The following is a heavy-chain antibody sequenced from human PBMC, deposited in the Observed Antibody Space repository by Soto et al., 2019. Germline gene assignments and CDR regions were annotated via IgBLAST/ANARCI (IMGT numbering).Heavy chain of an antibody. Sequence: QVQLVPSGAEVKKPGASGKVSCKVSGYTLTELSMHWVRQAPGKGREWMGGFDPEDGETIYAQKFQGRGTMTEDTSTDTAYMELSSLRSEDTAVYYCATGLDYDYVWGSYRPILWGQGTLVTVSS. CDR2: FDPEDGET. D-gene: IGHD3-16*02. V-gene: IGHV1-24*01. CDR1: GYTLTELS. CDR3: ATGLDYDYVWGSYRPIL. J-gene: IGHJ4*02.